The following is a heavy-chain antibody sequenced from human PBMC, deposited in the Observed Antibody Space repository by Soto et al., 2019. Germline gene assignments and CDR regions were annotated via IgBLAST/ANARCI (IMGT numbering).Heavy chain of an antibody. Sequence: QLQLQESGPGLVKPSATLSLTCTVSGGSVSSSSYYWGWVRQPPGKGLEWIGSVYYRGSTYYNPSLESRVTISVDKSKNQFSLKLMSLSAADTAVYYCGRLEGLATISYYFDYWGQGALVTVSS. J-gene: IGHJ4*02. D-gene: IGHD3-9*01. CDR3: GRLEGLATISYYFDY. V-gene: IGHV4-39*01. CDR1: GGSVSSSSYY. CDR2: VYYRGST.